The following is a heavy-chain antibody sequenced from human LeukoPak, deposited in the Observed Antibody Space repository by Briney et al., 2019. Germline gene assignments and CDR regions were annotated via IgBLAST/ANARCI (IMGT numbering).Heavy chain of an antibody. J-gene: IGHJ4*02. CDR2: IWNDGSNK. CDR1: GFTFSIYG. V-gene: IGHV3-33*01. D-gene: IGHD1-26*01. Sequence: GGSLRLSCAASGFTFSIYGIHWVRQSPGKGLEWVAVIWNDGSNKYYADSVNGRFTISRDNSKNTLFLQMNSLRAEDTAVYYCARASGSYDYWGQGTLVTVSS. CDR3: ARASGSYDY.